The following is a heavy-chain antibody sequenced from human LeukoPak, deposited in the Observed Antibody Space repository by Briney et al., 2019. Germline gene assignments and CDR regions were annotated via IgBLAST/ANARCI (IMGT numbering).Heavy chain of an antibody. CDR1: GFTFSSYA. D-gene: IGHD3-22*01. CDR2: INQDGSEK. CDR3: ARDMYYYDSSGYYYYFDY. V-gene: IGHV3-7*01. J-gene: IGHJ4*02. Sequence: GGSLRLSCAASGFTFSSYAMHWVRQAPGKGLEWVANINQDGSEKYYVDSVKGRFTISRDNAKNSLYVQMNSLRAEDTAVYYCARDMYYYDSSGYYYYFDYWGQGILVTVSS.